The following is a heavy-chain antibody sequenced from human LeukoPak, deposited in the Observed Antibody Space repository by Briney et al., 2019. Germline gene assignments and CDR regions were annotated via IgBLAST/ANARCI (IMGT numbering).Heavy chain of an antibody. V-gene: IGHV4-34*01. CDR1: GGSFSGYY. CDR3: ARLAAGTKYYYYYMDV. J-gene: IGHJ6*03. Sequence: SETLSLTCAVYGGSFSGYYWSRIRQPPGKGLEWIGEINHSGSTNYNPSLKSRVTKSVDTSKNQFSLKLSSVTAADTAVYYCARLAAGTKYYYYYMDVWGKGTTVTVSS. D-gene: IGHD1-1*01. CDR2: INHSGST.